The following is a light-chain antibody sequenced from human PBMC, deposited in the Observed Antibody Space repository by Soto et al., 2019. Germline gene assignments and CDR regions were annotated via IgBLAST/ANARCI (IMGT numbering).Light chain of an antibody. CDR3: QQYSTYPPRT. Sequence: DIQMTQSPSTLSASVGDRVTITCRASQSISIWLSWYQQKPGKAPKILIYKASSLESGVPSRFSGSGSGTEFTLTISSLQPDDFATYYCQQYSTYPPRTFGQGTKVEIK. CDR2: KAS. CDR1: QSISIW. J-gene: IGKJ1*01. V-gene: IGKV1-5*03.